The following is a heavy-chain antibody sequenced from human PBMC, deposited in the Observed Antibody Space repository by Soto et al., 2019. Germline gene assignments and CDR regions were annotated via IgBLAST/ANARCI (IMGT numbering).Heavy chain of an antibody. Sequence: QVQLVESGGGVVQPGRSLRLSCAASGFTFSSYAMHWVRQAPGKGLEWVAVISYDGSNKYYADSVKGRFTISRDNSKNTLYLHMNSLRAEDTAVYYCARDGNSPGWLLPSHYFDYWGQGTLVTVSS. V-gene: IGHV3-30-3*01. CDR1: GFTFSSYA. CDR2: ISYDGSNK. CDR3: ARDGNSPGWLLPSHYFDY. D-gene: IGHD3-22*01. J-gene: IGHJ4*02.